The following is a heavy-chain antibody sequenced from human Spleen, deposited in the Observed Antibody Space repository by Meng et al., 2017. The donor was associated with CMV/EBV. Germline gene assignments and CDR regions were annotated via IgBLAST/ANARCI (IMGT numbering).Heavy chain of an antibody. CDR1: GFTFSSYA. J-gene: IGHJ6*02. D-gene: IGHD5/OR15-5a*01. CDR3: ARDVSLHYYYGMDV. CDR2: IYSGGGT. Sequence: GGSLRLSCAASGFTFSSYAMSWVCQAPGKGLEWVSVIYSGGGTYYADSVKGRFTISRDNSKNTLYLQMNSLRAEDTAVYYCARDVSLHYYYGMDVWGQGTTVTVSS. V-gene: IGHV3-53*01.